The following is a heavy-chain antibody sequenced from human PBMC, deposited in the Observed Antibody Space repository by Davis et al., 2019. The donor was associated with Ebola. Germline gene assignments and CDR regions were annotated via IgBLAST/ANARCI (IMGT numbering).Heavy chain of an antibody. V-gene: IGHV3-33*01. CDR3: ARGAKYSSGYHYANDY. CDR2: IWYDGSNK. CDR1: GFTFSSYG. Sequence: PGGSLRLSCAASGFTFSSYGMHWVRQAPGKGLEWVAVIWYDGSNKYYADSVKGRFTISRDNSKNTLYLQMNSLRVEDTAVYYCARGAKYSSGYHYANDYWGQGTMVTVSS. J-gene: IGHJ4*02. D-gene: IGHD3-22*01.